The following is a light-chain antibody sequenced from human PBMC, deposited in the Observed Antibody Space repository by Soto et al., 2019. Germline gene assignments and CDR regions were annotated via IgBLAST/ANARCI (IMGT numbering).Light chain of an antibody. V-gene: IGKV1-5*03. CDR3: QQYNTFLT. CDR2: EAD. Sequence: DIEMTQSPSTLSASVGDRVTITCRASQSIGRWLAWYQQKPGKAPKVLIYEADSLQSGVPSRISGSGAGTEFTLTISSLQPDDVATYYCQQYNTFLTFGGGTKVDI. CDR1: QSIGRW. J-gene: IGKJ4*01.